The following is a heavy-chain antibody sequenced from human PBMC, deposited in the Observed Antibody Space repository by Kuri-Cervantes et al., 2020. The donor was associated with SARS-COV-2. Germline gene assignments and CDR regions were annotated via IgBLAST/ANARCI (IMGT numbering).Heavy chain of an antibody. V-gene: IGHV1-2*02. Sequence: ASVKVSCKASGYTFTGYYMHWVRQAPGQGLEWMGWINPNSGGTNYAQKFQGRVTMTRDTSISTAYMELSRLRSDDTAVYYCARDPREYYYDSSGTIRTEESYFDYWGQGTPVTVSS. D-gene: IGHD3-22*01. CDR3: ARDPREYYYDSSGTIRTEESYFDY. J-gene: IGHJ4*02. CDR1: GYTFTGYY. CDR2: INPNSGGT.